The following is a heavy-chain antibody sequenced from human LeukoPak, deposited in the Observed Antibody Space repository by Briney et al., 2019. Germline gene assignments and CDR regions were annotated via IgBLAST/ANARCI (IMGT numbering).Heavy chain of an antibody. CDR2: MNPNSGNT. CDR1: RYTFTSYD. J-gene: IGHJ4*02. CDR3: ARGRTPYYYDSSGYC. Sequence: ASVTVSCMASRYTFTSYDINWVRQAPGRGLEWMGWMNPNSGNTGYAQKFQGRVTMTRNTSISTAYMELSSLRSEDTAVYYCARGRTPYYYDSSGYCWGQGTLVTVSS. V-gene: IGHV1-8*01. D-gene: IGHD3-22*01.